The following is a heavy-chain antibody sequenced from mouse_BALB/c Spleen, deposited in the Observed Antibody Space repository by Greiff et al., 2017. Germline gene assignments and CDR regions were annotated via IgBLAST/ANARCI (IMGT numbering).Heavy chain of an antibody. CDR1: GFSLTSYG. Sequence: VQGVESGPGLVAPSQSLSITCTVSGFSLTSYGVHWVRQPPGKGLEWLGVIWAGGSTNYNSALMSRLSISKDNSKSQVFLKMNSLQTDDTAMYYCAREGGTLDYWGQGTTLTVSS. CDR3: AREGGTLDY. V-gene: IGHV2-9*02. J-gene: IGHJ2*01. D-gene: IGHD1-1*01. CDR2: IWAGGST.